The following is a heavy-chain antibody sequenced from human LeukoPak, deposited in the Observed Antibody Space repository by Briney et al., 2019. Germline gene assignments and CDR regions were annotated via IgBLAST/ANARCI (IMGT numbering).Heavy chain of an antibody. J-gene: IGHJ6*03. Sequence: GGSLRLSCAASGFTFSSYEMNWVRQAPGKGLEWVSSINNSGGSTYYADSVKGRFTISRDNSKNTLYLQMNSLRAEDTAVYYCVRWYGGSGLENYYYYMDVWGKGTTVTISS. V-gene: IGHV3-23*01. D-gene: IGHD3-10*01. CDR2: INNSGGST. CDR3: VRWYGGSGLENYYYYMDV. CDR1: GFTFSSYE.